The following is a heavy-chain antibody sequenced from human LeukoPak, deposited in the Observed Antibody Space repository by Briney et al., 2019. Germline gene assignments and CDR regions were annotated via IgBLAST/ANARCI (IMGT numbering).Heavy chain of an antibody. Sequence: ASVKVSCKASGYTFTGYYMHWVRQAPGQGLEWMGWINPNSGGTNYAQKFQGRVTMTRDTSISTAYMELSRLRSDDTAVYYCARVGSSGWYLHNWFDPWGQGTLVTVSS. CDR2: INPNSGGT. V-gene: IGHV1-2*02. D-gene: IGHD6-19*01. J-gene: IGHJ5*02. CDR3: ARVGSSGWYLHNWFDP. CDR1: GYTFTGYY.